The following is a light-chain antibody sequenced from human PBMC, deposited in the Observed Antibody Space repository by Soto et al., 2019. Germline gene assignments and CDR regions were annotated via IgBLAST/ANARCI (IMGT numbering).Light chain of an antibody. V-gene: IGKV4-1*01. J-gene: IGKJ5*01. CDR3: QQYYSSIT. Sequence: VVTKNQISLPVTPGEPASISCRFSQILLHSNGYNYLDWYQQKPGQPPKLLIYGASTRESGVPDRFSGSGSGTDFTLTISCLQAEDVALYYCQQYYSSITSGQGTLLAI. CDR2: GAS. CDR1: QILLHSNGYNY.